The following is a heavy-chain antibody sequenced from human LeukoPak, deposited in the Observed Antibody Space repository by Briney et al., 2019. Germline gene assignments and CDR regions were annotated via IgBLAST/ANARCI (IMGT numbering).Heavy chain of an antibody. CDR1: GFTLTSYE. D-gene: IGHD3-10*02. V-gene: IGHV3-48*03. CDR3: AELGITMIGGV. J-gene: IGHJ6*04. Sequence: GGSLRLLCAASGFTLTSYEMNWVRQAPGKGREWVSYISSSGSNIYYADSVKGRFTISRDNAKNSLYLQMNSLRAEDTAVYYCAELGITMIGGVWGKGTTVTISS. CDR2: ISSSGSNI.